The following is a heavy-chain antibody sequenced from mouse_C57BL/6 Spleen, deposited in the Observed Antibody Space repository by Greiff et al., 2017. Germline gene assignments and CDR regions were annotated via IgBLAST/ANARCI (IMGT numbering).Heavy chain of an antibody. J-gene: IGHJ2*01. V-gene: IGHV1-66*01. D-gene: IGHD1-1*01. CDR1: GYSFTSYY. CDR2: IYPGSGNT. Sequence: VQLQESGPELVKPGASVKISCKASGYSFTSYYIHWVKQRPGQGLEWIGWIYPGSGNTKYNEKFKGKATLTADTSSSTAYIQHSSLTSEDSAVYYCARGDYGSSYGYWGQGTTLTVSS. CDR3: ARGDYGSSYGY.